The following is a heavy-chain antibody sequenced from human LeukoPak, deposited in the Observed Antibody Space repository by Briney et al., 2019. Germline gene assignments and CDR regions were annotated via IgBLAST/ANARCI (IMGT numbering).Heavy chain of an antibody. V-gene: IGHV3-30*02. D-gene: IGHD1-26*01. CDR1: GFTFSKYG. CDR3: AKVGSEGRYYYMDV. Sequence: GGSLRLSCAASGFTFSKYGMHWVRQAPGKGLEWVAFIRYDGSNKYYADSVKGRFTISRDNSKNTLYLQMNSLRAEDTAVYYCAKVGSEGRYYYMDVWGKGTTVTISS. CDR2: IRYDGSNK. J-gene: IGHJ6*03.